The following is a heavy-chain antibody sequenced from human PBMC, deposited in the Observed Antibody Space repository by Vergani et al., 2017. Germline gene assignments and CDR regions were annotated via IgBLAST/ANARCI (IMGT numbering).Heavy chain of an antibody. CDR2: ISGSGGST. Sequence: EVQLLESGGGLVQPGGSLRLSCAASGFTFSSYAMRWVRQAPGKGLEWVSAISGSGGSTYYADSVKGRFTISRDNSKNTLYLQMNSLRAEDTAVYYCAKDFGYCSSTSCPKPYWYVDLWRSGRLVTVSS. CDR3: AKDFGYCSSTSCPKPYWYVDL. V-gene: IGHV3-23*01. J-gene: IGHJ2*01. CDR1: GFTFSSYA. D-gene: IGHD2-2*03.